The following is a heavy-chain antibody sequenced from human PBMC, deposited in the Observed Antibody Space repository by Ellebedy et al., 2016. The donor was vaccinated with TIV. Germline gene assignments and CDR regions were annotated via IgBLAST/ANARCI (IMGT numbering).Heavy chain of an antibody. CDR1: GFTFSSYG. CDR2: ISFDGSNK. Sequence: GGSLRLSXAASGFTFSSYGMHWVRQAPGKGLEWVAVISFDGSNKYYADSVKGRFTISRDNFKNTLYLQMNSLRVEDMAVYYCAKGGGAIQYYYDSSGTYWGQGTLVTVSS. D-gene: IGHD3-22*01. CDR3: AKGGGAIQYYYDSSGTY. V-gene: IGHV3-30*18. J-gene: IGHJ4*02.